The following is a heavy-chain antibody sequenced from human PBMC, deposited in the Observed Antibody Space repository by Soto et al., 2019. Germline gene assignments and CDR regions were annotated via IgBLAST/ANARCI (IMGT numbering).Heavy chain of an antibody. CDR1: GGSVSSGSYY. Sequence: QVQLQESGPGLVKPSGTLSLTCTVSGGSVSSGSYYWSWIRQPPGKGLEWIGYIYYSGSTNYNPSLKSRVTISVDTSKNQFSLKLSSVTAADTAVYYCARGPPGPGHNWFDPWGQGTLVTVSS. CDR3: ARGPPGPGHNWFDP. CDR2: IYYSGST. V-gene: IGHV4-61*01. J-gene: IGHJ5*02.